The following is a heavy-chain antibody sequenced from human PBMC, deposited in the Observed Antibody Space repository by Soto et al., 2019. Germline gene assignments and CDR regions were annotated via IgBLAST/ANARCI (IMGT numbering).Heavy chain of an antibody. J-gene: IGHJ6*02. Sequence: QVQLVESGGGVVQPGRSLRLSCVGSGFPFWHYGMHWVRQAPGKGLEWVAVIWSDGKKESYADFVKGRFAIYRNNFKDTLYLEKNSLSAENTAVYYCARVRDGGSFHMDVWGQWTTVTVSS. V-gene: IGHV3-33*01. CDR3: ARVRDGGSFHMDV. D-gene: IGHD4-17*01. CDR1: GFPFWHYG. CDR2: IWSDGKKE.